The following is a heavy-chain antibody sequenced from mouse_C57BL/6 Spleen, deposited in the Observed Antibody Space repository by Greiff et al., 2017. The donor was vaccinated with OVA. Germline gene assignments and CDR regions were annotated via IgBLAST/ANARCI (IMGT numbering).Heavy chain of an antibody. Sequence: EVMLVESGGGLVQPGGSLKLSCAASGFTFSDYYMYWVRQTPEKRLEWVAYISNGGGSTYYPDTVQGRFTISRDNAKNTLYLQMSRLKSEDTAMYYCARRRYGGYRYFDVWGTGTTVTVSS. CDR2: ISNGGGST. D-gene: IGHD1-1*02. CDR3: ARRRYGGYRYFDV. J-gene: IGHJ1*03. CDR1: GFTFSDYY. V-gene: IGHV5-12*01.